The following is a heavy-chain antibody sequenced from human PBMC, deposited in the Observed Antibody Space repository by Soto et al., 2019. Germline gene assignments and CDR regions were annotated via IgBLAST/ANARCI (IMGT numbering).Heavy chain of an antibody. CDR1: GFTFSTYA. D-gene: IGHD3-10*01. V-gene: IGHV3-23*01. Sequence: GGSLRLSCAASGFTFSTYAMNWVRQAPGKGPEWVSSISGGGDRTYYADSGRGRFTISRDNSKNTLYLQMNSLSADDTAVYYCARVGSGSYYHYYFDLWGQGTLVTVSS. CDR3: ARVGSGSYYHYYFDL. CDR2: ISGGGDRT. J-gene: IGHJ4*02.